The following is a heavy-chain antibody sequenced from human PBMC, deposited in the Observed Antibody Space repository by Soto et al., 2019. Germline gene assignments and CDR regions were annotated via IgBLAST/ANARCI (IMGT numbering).Heavy chain of an antibody. V-gene: IGHV2-5*01. CDR3: XXXXXXXXXXXXX. CDR1: GFSLSTSGVG. CDR2: IYWNDDK. J-gene: IGHJ4*02. Sequence: QITLKESGPTLVKPTQTLTLTCTFSGFSLSTSGVGVGWIRQPPGEALEWLALIYWNDDKLYSPSLKSRLTSTXXTSXXQXXXXXXXXXPXXXXTXXXXXXXXXXXXXXXXWGQGTLVIVSS.